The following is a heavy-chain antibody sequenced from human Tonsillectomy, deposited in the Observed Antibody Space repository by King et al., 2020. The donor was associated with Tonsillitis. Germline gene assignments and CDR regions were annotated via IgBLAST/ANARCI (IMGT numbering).Heavy chain of an antibody. V-gene: IGHV3-11*01. CDR3: ARDYPYDQSPFDY. CDR1: GFTFSDYY. D-gene: IGHD2-2*01. CDR2: ISNSNM. J-gene: IGHJ4*02. Sequence: VQLVESGGGLVKPGGSLRLSCAASGFTFSDYYMSWIRQAPGKGLEWVSYISNSNMYYADSVKGRFTISRDNAKNSLYLQMNSLRAEDTAVYYCARDYPYDQSPFDYWSQGTLVTVSS.